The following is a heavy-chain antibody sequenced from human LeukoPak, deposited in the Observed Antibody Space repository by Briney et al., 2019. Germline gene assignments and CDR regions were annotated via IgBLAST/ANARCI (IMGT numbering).Heavy chain of an antibody. V-gene: IGHV3-33*01. CDR2: IWYDGSNK. Sequence: GRSLRLSCAASGFTFSSYCMHCVRQAPGKGREGVADIWYDGSNKYYEDSVKGRFPISRDNSQNTLYLQMNSLRAEDTAVYYCAAPETYAFDIWGQGTMVTVSS. J-gene: IGHJ3*02. CDR1: GFTFSSYC. CDR3: AAPETYAFDI.